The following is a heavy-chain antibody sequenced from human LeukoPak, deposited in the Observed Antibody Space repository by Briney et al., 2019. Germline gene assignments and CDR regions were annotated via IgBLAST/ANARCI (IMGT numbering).Heavy chain of an antibody. CDR2: ISYDGSNK. D-gene: IGHD1-26*01. J-gene: IGHJ5*02. V-gene: IGHV3-30*04. CDR1: GFTFSSYA. Sequence: GRSLRLSCAASGFTFSSYAMHWVRQAPGKGLEWVAVISYDGSNKYYADSVKGRFTISRDNAKNSLYLQMNSLRAEDTAVYYCARPVGGRFDPWGQGTLVTVSS. CDR3: ARPVGGRFDP.